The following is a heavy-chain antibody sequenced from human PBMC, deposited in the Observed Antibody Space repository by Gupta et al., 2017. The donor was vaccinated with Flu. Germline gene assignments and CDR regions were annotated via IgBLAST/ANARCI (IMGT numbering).Heavy chain of an antibody. CDR3: TRNRAYDTFDY. J-gene: IGHJ4*02. CDR1: GFTFSRSV. CDR2: INEDGSQT. V-gene: IGHV3-7*01. D-gene: IGHD1-1*01. Sequence: EVKRLESGGGLVKQGGSLRLSCAASGFTFSRSVIAWFGPAPGTGLEWVATINEDGSQTYYVDSVQGRFTTSRDNAENSLYLQMTGLRVEDTALYYCTRNRAYDTFDYWGQGTVVTVSS.